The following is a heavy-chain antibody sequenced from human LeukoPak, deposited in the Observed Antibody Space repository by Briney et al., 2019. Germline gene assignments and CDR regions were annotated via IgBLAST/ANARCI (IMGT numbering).Heavy chain of an antibody. D-gene: IGHD6-25*01. CDR1: GGSISSSSYY. J-gene: IGHJ4*02. V-gene: IGHV4-39*07. Sequence: SETLSLTRTVSGGSISSSSYYWGWIRQPPGKGLEWIGSIYYSGSTYYNPSLKSRVTISVDTSKNQFSLKLSSVTAADTAVYYCARDSPSPAAFDYWGQGTLVTVSS. CDR2: IYYSGST. CDR3: ARDSPSPAAFDY.